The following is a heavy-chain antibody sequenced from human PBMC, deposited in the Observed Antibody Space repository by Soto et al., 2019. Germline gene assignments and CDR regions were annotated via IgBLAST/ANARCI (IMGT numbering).Heavy chain of an antibody. J-gene: IGHJ5*02. CDR2: IYWDDDK. D-gene: IGHD3-9*01. CDR1: GFSLSTSGVG. Sequence: SGPTLVKPTQTLTLTCTFSGFSLSTSGVGVGWIRQPPGKALEWLALIYWDDDKRYSPSLKSRLSITKDTSKNQVVLTMTNMDPVDTATYYCAHRFFYYDILTGYYTNRPEYNWFDPWGQGTLVTVSS. V-gene: IGHV2-5*02. CDR3: AHRFFYYDILTGYYTNRPEYNWFDP.